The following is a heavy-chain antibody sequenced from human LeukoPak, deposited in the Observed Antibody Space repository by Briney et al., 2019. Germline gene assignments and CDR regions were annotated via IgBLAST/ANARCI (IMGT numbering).Heavy chain of an antibody. J-gene: IGHJ1*01. CDR2: IRPDGSDK. CDR1: AFIFSTYG. Sequence: PGGSLRLSCAASAFIFSTYGMHWVRQAPGKGLEWVAFIRPDGSDKCYVGSVKGRFTISRDNSKNTLFLQMNSLRDEDTAVYYCARDGYSSYWYVTWGQGTLVTVSS. V-gene: IGHV3-30*02. D-gene: IGHD6-13*01. CDR3: ARDGYSSYWYVT.